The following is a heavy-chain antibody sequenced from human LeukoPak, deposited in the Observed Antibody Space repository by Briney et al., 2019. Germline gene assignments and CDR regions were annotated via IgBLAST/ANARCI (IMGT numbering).Heavy chain of an antibody. J-gene: IGHJ4*02. V-gene: IGHV3-23*01. Sequence: GGSLRLSCAASGFTFSSYAMSWVRQPPGKGLNWVSSISGSGGNTFYADSVKGRFTISRDNSKNTLYLQMNSLRAEDTAVYYCARGPYSSNWYVDYWGQGTLVTVAS. D-gene: IGHD6-13*01. CDR3: ARGPYSSNWYVDY. CDR1: GFTFSSYA. CDR2: ISGSGGNT.